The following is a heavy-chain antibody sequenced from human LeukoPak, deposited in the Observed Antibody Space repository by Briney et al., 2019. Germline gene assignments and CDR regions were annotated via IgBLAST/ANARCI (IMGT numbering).Heavy chain of an antibody. CDR3: ARDGKAYDYYYYYMDV. CDR1: GGTFSSYA. Sequence: SVKVSCKASGGTFSSYAISWVRQAPGQGLEWMGGIIPIFGTANYAQKFQGRVTITADESTSTAYMELSSLRSEDTAVYYCARDGKAYDYYYYYMDVWGKGPRSPSP. J-gene: IGHJ6*03. D-gene: IGHD4-23*01. CDR2: IIPIFGTA. V-gene: IGHV1-69*13.